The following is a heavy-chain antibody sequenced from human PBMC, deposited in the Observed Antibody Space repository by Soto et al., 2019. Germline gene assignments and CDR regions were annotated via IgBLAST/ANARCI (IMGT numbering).Heavy chain of an antibody. V-gene: IGHV3-23*01. CDR2: ISDAGTIT. J-gene: IGHJ5*02. CDR3: TKYRLVTGSPMGRWLDP. CDR1: GFPFSNYV. D-gene: IGHD1-20*01. Sequence: GGSLRLSCAASGFPFSNYVLNWVRRSPGKGLEWVSTISDAGTITHYADSVKARFTISRDNSKNALYLQMNSLRAEDTAVYFCTKYRLVTGSPMGRWLDPWGQGTLVTVSS.